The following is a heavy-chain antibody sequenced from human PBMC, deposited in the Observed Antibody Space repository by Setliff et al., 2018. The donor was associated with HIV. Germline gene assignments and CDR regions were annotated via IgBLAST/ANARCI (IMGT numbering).Heavy chain of an antibody. CDR3: ARVRLTMIMMVDYFDQ. CDR2: IYSTGDT. J-gene: IGHJ4*02. V-gene: IGHV4-4*07. Sequence: PSETLSLTCSVSGGSISNFYWSWIRQPPGKGLEWVGHIYSTGDTNYNPSLKSRVTLSADTSKNQLSLGLTSVTAADTAVYYCARVRLTMIMMVDYFDQWGQGTLVTVSS. D-gene: IGHD3-22*01. CDR1: GGSISNFY.